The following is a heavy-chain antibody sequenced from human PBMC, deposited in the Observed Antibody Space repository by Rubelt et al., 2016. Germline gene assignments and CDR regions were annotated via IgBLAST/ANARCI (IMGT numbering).Heavy chain of an antibody. CDR3: ARDRLISGS. CDR2: ISSSSSYI. V-gene: IGHV3-21*01. D-gene: IGHD3-22*01. CDR1: GFTFSSYS. J-gene: IGHJ5*02. Sequence: PGVSLRLSCAASGFTFSSYSMNWVRQAPGKGLEWVSSISSSSSYIYHADSVKGRFTISRDNAKNSLYLQMNSLRAEDTAVYYCARDRLISGSWGQGTLVTVSS.